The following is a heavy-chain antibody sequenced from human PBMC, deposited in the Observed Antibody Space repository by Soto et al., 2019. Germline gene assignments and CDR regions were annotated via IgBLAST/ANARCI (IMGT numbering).Heavy chain of an antibody. D-gene: IGHD1-26*01. CDR2: IYYSGST. CDR1: GGSISSYY. Sequence: SETLSLTCTVSGGSISSYYWSWIRQPPGKGLEWIGYIYYSGSTNYNPSLKSRVTISVDTSKNQFSLKLSSVTAADTAVYYCAGTGIVGATTWGQGTLVTVSS. CDR3: AGTGIVGATT. J-gene: IGHJ4*02. V-gene: IGHV4-59*08.